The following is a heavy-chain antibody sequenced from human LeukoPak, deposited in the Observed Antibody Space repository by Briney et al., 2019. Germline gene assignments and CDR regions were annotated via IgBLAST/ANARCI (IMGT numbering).Heavy chain of an antibody. CDR2: IIPIFGTA. J-gene: IGHJ4*02. CDR1: GGTFSSYA. Sequence: GASVKVSCKASGGTFSSYAISWVRQAPGQGLEWMGGIIPIFGTANYAQKFQGRVTITADESTSTAYMELRSLRSDDTAVYYCARTLPVPDIVLMVYADTAENFDYWGQGTLVTVSS. CDR3: ARTLPVPDIVLMVYADTAENFDY. V-gene: IGHV1-69*13. D-gene: IGHD2-8*01.